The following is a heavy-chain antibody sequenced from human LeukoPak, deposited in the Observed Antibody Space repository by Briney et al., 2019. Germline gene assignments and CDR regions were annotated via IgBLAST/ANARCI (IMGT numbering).Heavy chain of an antibody. J-gene: IGHJ6*03. CDR1: GGTFISYA. CDR3: ARDVPTTSVRFLEWFRHNHYYYYMDV. Sequence: SVKVSCKASGGTFISYAISWVRQAPGQGLEWMGGIIPLFGTANYAQKFQGRVTITTDESTSTAYMELSSLRSEDTAVYYCARDVPTTSVRFLEWFRHNHYYYYMDVWGKGTTVTVSS. D-gene: IGHD3-3*01. V-gene: IGHV1-69*05. CDR2: IIPLFGTA.